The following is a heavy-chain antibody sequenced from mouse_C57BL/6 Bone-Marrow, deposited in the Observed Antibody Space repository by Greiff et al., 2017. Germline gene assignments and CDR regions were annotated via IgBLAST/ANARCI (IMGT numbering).Heavy chain of an antibody. V-gene: IGHV1-26*01. CDR2: INPNNGGT. D-gene: IGHD2-4*01. Sequence: VQLQQYGPELVKPGASVKISCKASGYTFTDYYMNWVKQSHGKSLEWIGDINPNNGGTSYNQKFKGKATLTVDKSSSTAYMELRSLTSEDSAVYYCASYDYDYFDYWGQGTTLTVSS. CDR3: ASYDYDYFDY. CDR1: GYTFTDYY. J-gene: IGHJ2*01.